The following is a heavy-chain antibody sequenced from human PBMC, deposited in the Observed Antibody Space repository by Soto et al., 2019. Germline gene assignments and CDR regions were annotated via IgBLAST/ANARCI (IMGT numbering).Heavy chain of an antibody. J-gene: IGHJ4*02. Sequence: EVQLLESGGGLVQPGGSLRLSCVGSGIEFSNYAMSWVRQAPGKGLEWVSIVSASGRSRYHADSVKGRFTISRDNSKNTLYLHMTNLRAEDTAVYYCAKDGNWLDVYYDVWGQGTPVNVSS. V-gene: IGHV3-23*01. CDR2: VSASGRSR. D-gene: IGHD3-16*01. CDR3: AKDGNWLDVYYDV. CDR1: GIEFSNYA.